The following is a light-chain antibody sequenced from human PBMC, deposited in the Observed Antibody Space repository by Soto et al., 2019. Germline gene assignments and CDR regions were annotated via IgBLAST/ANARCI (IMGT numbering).Light chain of an antibody. CDR3: QQYGSSGT. J-gene: IGKJ1*01. V-gene: IGKV1-39*01. Sequence: DIQMTQSPSSLSASVGDRVTITCRASQSISSYLNWYQQKSGQSPRLLIYDVSIRATGVPARFSGSGSGTDFTLTISRLEPEDFAVYYCQQYGSSGTFGQGTKVDIK. CDR1: QSISSY. CDR2: DVS.